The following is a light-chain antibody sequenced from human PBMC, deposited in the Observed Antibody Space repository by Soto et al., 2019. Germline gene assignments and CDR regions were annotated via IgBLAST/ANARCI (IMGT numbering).Light chain of an antibody. J-gene: IGLJ2*01. CDR3: SSYTDSSAVV. V-gene: IGLV1-44*01. CDR2: SDY. CDR1: SSNVASNA. Sequence: QSVLTQPPSASGTPEQRVTISCSGSSSNVASNAVNWYQHLPGTAPKLLIYSDYQRPSGVPDRFSGSKSGTSASLAISGLQSEDEADYYCSSYTDSSAVVFGGGTKLTVL.